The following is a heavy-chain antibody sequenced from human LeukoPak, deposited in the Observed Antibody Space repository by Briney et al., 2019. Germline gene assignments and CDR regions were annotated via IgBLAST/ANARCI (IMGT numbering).Heavy chain of an antibody. V-gene: IGHV1-46*01. D-gene: IGHD3-22*01. J-gene: IGHJ4*02. CDR2: INPSGGST. CDR3: AKEVHYYDSSDYFPLGY. Sequence: ASVKVSCKASGYTFTSYYMHWVRQAPGQGLEWMGIINPSGGSTSYAQKFQGRVTMTRDMSTSTVYMELSRLTSDDTAVYYCAKEVHYYDSSDYFPLGYWGQGTLITVSS. CDR1: GYTFTSYY.